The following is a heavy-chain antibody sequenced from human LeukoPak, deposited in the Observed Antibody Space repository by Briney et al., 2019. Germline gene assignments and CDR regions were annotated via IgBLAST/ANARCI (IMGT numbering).Heavy chain of an antibody. CDR3: ARDLLWFGELLSGGFDY. CDR2: INPNSGGT. CDR1: GYTFTGYY. J-gene: IGHJ4*02. V-gene: IGHV1-2*02. D-gene: IGHD3-10*01. Sequence: ASVKVSCKASGYTFTGYYMHWVRQAPGQGLEWMGWINPNSGGTNYAQKLQGRVTMTRDTSISTAYMELSRLRSDDTAVYYCARDLLWFGELLSGGFDYWDQGTLVTVSS.